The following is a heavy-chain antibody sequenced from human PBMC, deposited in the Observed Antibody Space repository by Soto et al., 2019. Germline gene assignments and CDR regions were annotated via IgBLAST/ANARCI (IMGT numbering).Heavy chain of an antibody. CDR3: ASIYNWNLLPL. V-gene: IGHV4-61*01. J-gene: IGHJ3*01. CDR2: IYYSGST. CDR1: GGSVRSGSYY. D-gene: IGHD1-20*01. Sequence: SETLSLTCTVSGGSVRSGSYYWSWIRQPPGKGLEWIGYIYYSGSTNYNPSLKSRVTISVDTSKNQFSLKLSSVTAADTAVYYCASIYNWNLLPLWGQGTMVTVSS.